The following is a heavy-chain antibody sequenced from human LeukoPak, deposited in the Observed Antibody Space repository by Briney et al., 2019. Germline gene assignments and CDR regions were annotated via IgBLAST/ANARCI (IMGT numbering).Heavy chain of an antibody. Sequence: GGSLRLSCAASGFTFSSYWMHWVRQAPGKGLEWVSGINWSGDSSGYADSAKGRFTISRDNAKHSLFLQMTRLRAEDTALYFCARDKMNDFYDTTGYDYWGQGTLVTVSS. V-gene: IGHV3-20*04. CDR3: ARDKMNDFYDTTGYDY. CDR2: INWSGDSS. CDR1: GFTFSSYW. D-gene: IGHD3/OR15-3a*01. J-gene: IGHJ4*02.